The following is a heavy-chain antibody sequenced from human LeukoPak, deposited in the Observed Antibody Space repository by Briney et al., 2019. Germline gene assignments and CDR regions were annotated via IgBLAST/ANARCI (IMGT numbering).Heavy chain of an antibody. Sequence: GGSLRLSCAASGFTFSSYSMNWVRQAPGKGLEWVSSISSSSSYIYYADSVKGRFTISRDNAMNSLYLQMNSLRAEDTAVYYCARSPQNYDILTGYYYYYYMDVWGKGTTVTVSS. V-gene: IGHV3-21*01. J-gene: IGHJ6*03. CDR2: ISSSSSYI. CDR3: ARSPQNYDILTGYYYYYYMDV. D-gene: IGHD3-9*01. CDR1: GFTFSSYS.